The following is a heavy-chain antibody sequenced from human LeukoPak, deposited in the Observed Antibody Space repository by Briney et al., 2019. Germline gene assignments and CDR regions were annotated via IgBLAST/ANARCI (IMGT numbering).Heavy chain of an antibody. CDR3: ARGRSGYKWAFDI. Sequence: PSETLSLTCTVSGVSITGYYWSWIRQPPGKGLAWIGYVYYSGSTDNNPSLKSRVTISVDTSKNQFSLKLSSVTAADTAVYYCARGRSGYKWAFDIWGQGTMVTVSS. J-gene: IGHJ3*02. V-gene: IGHV4-59*01. CDR1: GVSITGYY. D-gene: IGHD5-24*01. CDR2: VYYSGST.